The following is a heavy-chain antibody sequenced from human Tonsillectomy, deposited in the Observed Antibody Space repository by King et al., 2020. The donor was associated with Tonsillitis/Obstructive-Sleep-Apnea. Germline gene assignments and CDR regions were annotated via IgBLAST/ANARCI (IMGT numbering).Heavy chain of an antibody. D-gene: IGHD2-2*01. CDR2: MNPNSGNT. Sequence: VQLVESGAEVKKPGASVKVSCKASGYTFTSYDINWVRQATGQGLEWMGWMNPNSGNTGYAQKFQGRVTMTRNTSISTAYMELSSLRSEDTAVYYCARSKGYCSSTSCRKSFDYWGQGTLVTVSS. V-gene: IGHV1-8*01. CDR3: ARSKGYCSSTSCRKSFDY. J-gene: IGHJ4*02. CDR1: GYTFTSYD.